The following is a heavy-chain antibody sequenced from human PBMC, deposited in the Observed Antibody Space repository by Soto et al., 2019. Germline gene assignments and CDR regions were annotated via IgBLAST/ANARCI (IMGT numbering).Heavy chain of an antibody. V-gene: IGHV3-48*02. D-gene: IGHD3-10*01. CDR2: ISSSSSTT. J-gene: IGHJ6*02. Sequence: GGSLRLSCAASGFTFSSYSMNWVRQAPGKGLEWVSYISSSSSTTYYADSVKGRFTISRDNAKNSLYLQMNSLRDEDTAVYYCVRDQGVLICYGVNGYYYGMDVWGQGTTVTVSS. CDR3: VRDQGVLICYGVNGYYYGMDV. CDR1: GFTFSSYS.